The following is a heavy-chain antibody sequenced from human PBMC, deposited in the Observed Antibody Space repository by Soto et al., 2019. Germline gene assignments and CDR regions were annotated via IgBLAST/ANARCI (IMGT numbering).Heavy chain of an antibody. CDR3: AREITVTDTCFDY. J-gene: IGHJ4*02. CDR1: GLTISHYA. Sequence: GGSLRLSCAASGLTISHYAMHWVRQAPGKGLEWVAVVSYDGNSQQYADSVKGRFTISRDNSKNTLYLQMDSLGAEDTAVYYCAREITVTDTCFDYWGQGTLVTVSS. V-gene: IGHV3-30-3*01. D-gene: IGHD4-17*01. CDR2: VSYDGNSQ.